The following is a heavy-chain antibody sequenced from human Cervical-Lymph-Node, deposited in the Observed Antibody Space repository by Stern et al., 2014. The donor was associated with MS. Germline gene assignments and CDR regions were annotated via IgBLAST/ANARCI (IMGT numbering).Heavy chain of an antibody. CDR2: IHNSGST. V-gene: IGHV4-31*03. CDR1: GGSISRGAYY. J-gene: IGHJ3*02. CDR3: ARVKDDAFDI. Sequence: QLQLQESGPGLVKPSQTLPLTCSVSGGSISRGAYYWSWIRQHPGKGLEWIGYIHNSGSTYYNPSLKSRLTISTDMSKNQFSLKLSSVTAADTAVYYCARVKDDAFDIWGQGTMVTVSS.